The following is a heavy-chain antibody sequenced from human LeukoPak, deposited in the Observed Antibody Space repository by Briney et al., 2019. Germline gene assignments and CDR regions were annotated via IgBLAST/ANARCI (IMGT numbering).Heavy chain of an antibody. CDR1: GYTFTSYA. CDR3: ARGEVATIKIDY. D-gene: IGHD5-24*01. V-gene: IGHV1-3*03. CDR2: INAGNGNT. Sequence: ASVKVSCKASGYTFTSYAMHWVRQAPGQRLEWMGWINAGNGNTKYSQEFQGRVTITRDTSASTAYMELSSLRSEDMAVYYCARGEVATIKIDYWGQGTLVTVSS. J-gene: IGHJ4*02.